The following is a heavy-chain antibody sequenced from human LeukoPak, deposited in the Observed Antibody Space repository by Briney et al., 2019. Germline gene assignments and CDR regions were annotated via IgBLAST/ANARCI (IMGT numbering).Heavy chain of an antibody. CDR3: ARDHGDSSVDY. J-gene: IGHJ4*02. D-gene: IGHD4-17*01. CDR2: INPNSGDT. V-gene: IGHV1-2*06. CDR1: GYTFSGYY. Sequence: ASVKVSCKASGYTFSGYYIHWVRQAPGQGLEWMGRINPNSGDTNYAQKFQGRVTMTRDTSISTAYMELSRLTSDDTAVYYCARDHGDSSVDYWGQGTLVTVSS.